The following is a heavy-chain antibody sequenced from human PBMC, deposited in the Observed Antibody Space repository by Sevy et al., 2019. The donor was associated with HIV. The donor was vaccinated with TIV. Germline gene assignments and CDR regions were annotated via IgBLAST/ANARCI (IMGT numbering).Heavy chain of an antibody. Sequence: ASVKVSCKASGYTFTGQYIHWVRQAPGQGLEWMGRINPNTGATTYAQTFQGRVTMTRDTSINTGYMELSRLKSDDTAVYYCAREESGDRSSYYYYYHGLDVWGQGTTLTVSS. CDR2: INPNTGAT. CDR3: AREESGDRSSYYYYYHGLDV. D-gene: IGHD3-22*01. J-gene: IGHJ6*02. CDR1: GYTFTGQY. V-gene: IGHV1-2*06.